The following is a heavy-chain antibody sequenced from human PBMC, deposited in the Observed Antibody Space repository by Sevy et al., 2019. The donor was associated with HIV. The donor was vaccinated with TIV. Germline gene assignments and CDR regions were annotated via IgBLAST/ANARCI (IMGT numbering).Heavy chain of an antibody. J-gene: IGHJ5*02. Sequence: GGSLRLSCAASGFTFSSYEMNWVRQAPGRGLEWVSYISSSGSTIYYADSVKGRFTISRDNAKNSLYLQMNSLRAEDTAVYYCARVERWFDPWGQGTLVTVSS. CDR2: ISSSGSTI. V-gene: IGHV3-48*03. CDR3: ARVERWFDP. D-gene: IGHD6-25*01. CDR1: GFTFSSYE.